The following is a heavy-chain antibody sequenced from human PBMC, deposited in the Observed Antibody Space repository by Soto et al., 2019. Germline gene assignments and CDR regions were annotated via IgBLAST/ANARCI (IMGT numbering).Heavy chain of an antibody. CDR2: INPSGGST. Sequence: QVQLVQSGAEVKKPGASVKVSCKASGYTFTSYYMHWVRQAPGQGLEWMGIINPSGGSTSYAQKLQGRVTMTRDTATSTVYMELSSLRSEDTAVYYCARDGDIVLMGGGYGMDVWGQGTTVTVSS. CDR3: ARDGDIVLMGGGYGMDV. J-gene: IGHJ6*02. V-gene: IGHV1-46*04. CDR1: GYTFTSYY. D-gene: IGHD2-8*01.